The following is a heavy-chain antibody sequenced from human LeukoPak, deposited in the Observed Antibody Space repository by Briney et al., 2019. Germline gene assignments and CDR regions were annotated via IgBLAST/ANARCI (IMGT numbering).Heavy chain of an antibody. CDR2: IWYDGSNK. J-gene: IGHJ4*02. CDR3: ARDLGGTTSGIDY. CDR1: GFTFTGYG. D-gene: IGHD1-1*01. V-gene: IGHV3-33*01. Sequence: PGRSLRLSCAASGFTFTGYGMHWVSHAPGKGLEWVAVIWYDGSNKYYADSVKGRFTISRDNPKNTLYLQMNSLRAEDLAVYYCARDLGGTTSGIDYWGQGTLVTVSS.